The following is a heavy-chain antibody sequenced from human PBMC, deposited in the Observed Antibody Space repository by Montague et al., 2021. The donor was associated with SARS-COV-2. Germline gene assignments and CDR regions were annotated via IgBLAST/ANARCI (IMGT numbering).Heavy chain of an antibody. J-gene: IGHJ3*01. Sequence: VSPGASLSSDSPSWHWIRQSPSRGLEWLASTYYRSKWYNDSAPSVSGRATVKPDTSRTQFSLHLDSMTPEDTALYFCARKMDSSFDVWGKGTMVIVSS. V-gene: IGHV6-1*01. CDR2: TYYRSKWYN. CDR3: ARKMDSSFDV. D-gene: IGHD2-2*03. CDR1: GASLSSDSPS.